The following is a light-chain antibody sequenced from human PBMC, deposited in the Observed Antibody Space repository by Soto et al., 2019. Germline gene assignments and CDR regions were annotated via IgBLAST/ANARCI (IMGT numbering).Light chain of an antibody. CDR2: DAS. Sequence: EIVLTQSRATLSLSPGERATLSRRASQSVSSYLAWYQQKPGQAPRLLIYDASNRATGIPARFSGSGSGTDFTLTISSLEPEDFAVYYCQQRSNWPGTFGQGTKVEIK. CDR1: QSVSSY. CDR3: QQRSNWPGT. V-gene: IGKV3-11*01. J-gene: IGKJ1*01.